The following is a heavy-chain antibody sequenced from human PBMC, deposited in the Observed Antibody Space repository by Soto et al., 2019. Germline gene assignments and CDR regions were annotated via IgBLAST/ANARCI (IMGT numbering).Heavy chain of an antibody. CDR3: ARDQGYYGMDV. CDR1: GFTFSSYG. J-gene: IGHJ6*02. CDR2: IWYDGSNK. Sequence: QVQLVESGGGVVQPGRSLRLSCAASGFTFSSYGMHWARQAPGKGLEWVAVIWYDGSNKYYADSVKGRFTISRDNSKNTLYLQMNSLRAEDTAVYYCARDQGYYGMDVWGQGTTVTVSS. V-gene: IGHV3-33*01.